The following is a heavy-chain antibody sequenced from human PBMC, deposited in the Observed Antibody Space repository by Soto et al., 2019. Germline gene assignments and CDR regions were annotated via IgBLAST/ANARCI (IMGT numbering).Heavy chain of an antibody. D-gene: IGHD6-13*01. CDR2: ISSSSSTI. V-gene: IGHV3-48*01. CDR3: ARAIRSSWPTDY. Sequence: VGSLRLSCAASGFTFSSYSMNWVRQAPGKGLEWVSYISSSSSTIYYADSVKGRFTISRDNAKNSLYLQMNSLRAEDTAVYYCARAIRSSWPTDYLYPGTLVTGSS. J-gene: IGHJ4*02. CDR1: GFTFSSYS.